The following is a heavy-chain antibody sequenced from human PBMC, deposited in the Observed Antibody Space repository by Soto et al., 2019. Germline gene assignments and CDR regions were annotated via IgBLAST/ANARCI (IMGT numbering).Heavy chain of an antibody. CDR1: GYTFRSYG. CDR2: ISGYNGNT. D-gene: IGHD2-2*01. Sequence: QVQLVQSGPEVKKPGASVKVSCKATGYTFRSYGVTWVRQAPGQGLEWMGWISGYNGNTEYAQKLQGRVTMTTDTSTSTVYMELRSLGSDDTAVYYCARDRGVVTSGSAYYFDYWGQGTLVTVSS. V-gene: IGHV1-18*01. J-gene: IGHJ4*02. CDR3: ARDRGVVTSGSAYYFDY.